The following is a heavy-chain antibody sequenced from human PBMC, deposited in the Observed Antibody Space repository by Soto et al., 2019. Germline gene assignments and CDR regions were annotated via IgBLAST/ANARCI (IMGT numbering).Heavy chain of an antibody. CDR1: GGSFSGYY. J-gene: IGHJ5*02. D-gene: IGHD3-9*01. CDR2: INHSGST. V-gene: IGHV4-34*01. Sequence: SETLSLTCAVYGGSFSGYYWSWIRQPPGRGLEWIGEINHSGSTNYNPSLKSRVTISVATSKNQFSLKLSSVTAADTAVYYCARHATPQYDILTGPAFDPWGQGTLVTVSS. CDR3: ARHATPQYDILTGPAFDP.